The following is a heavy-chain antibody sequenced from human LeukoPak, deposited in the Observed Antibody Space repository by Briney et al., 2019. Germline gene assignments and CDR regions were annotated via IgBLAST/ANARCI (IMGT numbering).Heavy chain of an antibody. Sequence: ASVKVSCKASGGTFSSYAISWVRQAPGQGLEWMGGIILIFGTANYAQKFQGRVTITADESTSTAYMELGSLRSEDTAVYYCAREGSSGGLDAFDIWGQGTMVTVSS. J-gene: IGHJ3*02. V-gene: IGHV1-69*13. CDR1: GGTFSSYA. CDR2: IILIFGTA. D-gene: IGHD6-25*01. CDR3: AREGSSGGLDAFDI.